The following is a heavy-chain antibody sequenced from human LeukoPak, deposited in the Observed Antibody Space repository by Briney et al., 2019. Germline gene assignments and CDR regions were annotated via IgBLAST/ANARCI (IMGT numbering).Heavy chain of an antibody. CDR1: GYTSTGYY. CDR3: ARGPNYGPLGPLYYMDV. V-gene: IGHV1-2*02. Sequence: GASVKVSCKASGYTSTGYYMHWVRQAPGQGLEWMGWINPNSGGTNYAQKFQGRVTMTRDTSISTAYMELSRLRSDDTAVYYCARGPNYGPLGPLYYMDVWGKGTTVTVSS. J-gene: IGHJ6*03. D-gene: IGHD3-16*01. CDR2: INPNSGGT.